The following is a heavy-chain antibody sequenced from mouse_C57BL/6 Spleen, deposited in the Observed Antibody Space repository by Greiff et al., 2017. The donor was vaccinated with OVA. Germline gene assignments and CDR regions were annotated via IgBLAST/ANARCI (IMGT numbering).Heavy chain of an antibody. CDR3: ARQFITTVVAHFDY. Sequence: EVKVEESGGGLVKPGGSLKLSCAASGFTFSDYGMHWVRQAPEKGLEWVAYISSGSSTIYYADTVKGRFTISRDNAKNTLFLQMTSLRSEDTAMYYCARQFITTVVAHFDYWGQGTTLTVSS. D-gene: IGHD1-1*01. V-gene: IGHV5-17*01. J-gene: IGHJ2*01. CDR2: ISSGSSTI. CDR1: GFTFSDYG.